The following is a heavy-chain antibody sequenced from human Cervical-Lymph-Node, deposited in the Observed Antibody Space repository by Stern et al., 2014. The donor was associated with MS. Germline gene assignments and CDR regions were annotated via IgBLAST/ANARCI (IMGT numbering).Heavy chain of an antibody. CDR2: IWYDGSNK. V-gene: IGHV3-33*01. D-gene: IGHD6-13*01. CDR1: GFTFSSYG. CDR3: ASLGIAAAGTLDY. J-gene: IGHJ4*02. Sequence: VQLVESGGGVVQPGRSLRLSCAASGFTFSSYGMHWVRQAPGKGVEWVAVIWYDGSNKYYADSVKGRFTISRDNSKNTLYLQMNSLRAEDTAVYYCASLGIAAAGTLDYWGQGTLVTVSS.